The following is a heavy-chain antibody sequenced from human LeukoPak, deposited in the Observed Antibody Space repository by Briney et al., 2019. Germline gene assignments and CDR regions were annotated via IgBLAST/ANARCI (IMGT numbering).Heavy chain of an antibody. CDR2: IHYSGST. V-gene: IGHV4-39*07. CDR1: GGSISSSRYY. CDR3: ARPQTPMAAYDAFDI. Sequence: SETLSLTCTVSGGSISSSRYYWGWNRQPPGKGLEWIGSIHYSGSTYYNPSLKSRVTVSVDTSKNQVSLKLTSVTAADTAVYYCARPQTPMAAYDAFDIWGQGAMVTVSS. D-gene: IGHD5-18*01. J-gene: IGHJ3*02.